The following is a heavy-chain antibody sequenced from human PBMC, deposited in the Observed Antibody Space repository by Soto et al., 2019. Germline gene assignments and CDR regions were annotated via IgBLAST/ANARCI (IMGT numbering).Heavy chain of an antibody. Sequence: PGGSLRLSCAASGSALRTHGMHWVRQAPGKGLEWVAVIWGDESKKYYADSVKGRFTISKDNSKNTLFLQMNTLRVEDTAVYYCARGAVAAGDFDYWGQGTLVTVS. V-gene: IGHV3-33*01. CDR3: ARGAVAAGDFDY. J-gene: IGHJ4*02. D-gene: IGHD2-15*01. CDR2: IWGDESKK. CDR1: GSALRTHG.